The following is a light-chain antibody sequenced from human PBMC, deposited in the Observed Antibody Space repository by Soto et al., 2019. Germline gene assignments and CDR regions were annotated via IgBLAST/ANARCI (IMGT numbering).Light chain of an antibody. CDR2: DVT. J-gene: IGLJ1*01. CDR1: SSDVGGYNY. Sequence: QSALTQPASVSGSPGQSITISCTGTSSDVGGYNYVSWYQQHPGKAPKLMIYDVTNRPSGVSNRFSGSKSGNTASLTISGLQAEDEADYYCSSYTSTSTLLVFGTGPKLTVL. CDR3: SSYTSTSTLLV. V-gene: IGLV2-14*01.